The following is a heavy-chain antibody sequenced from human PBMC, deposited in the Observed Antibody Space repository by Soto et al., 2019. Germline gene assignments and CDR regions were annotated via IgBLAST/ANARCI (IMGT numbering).Heavy chain of an antibody. V-gene: IGHV3-23*01. CDR1: GFTFNNYA. Sequence: EVQLLESGGGLVQPGGSLRLSCAASGFTFNNYAMSWVRQAPGKGLEWVSAISASGGATYYADSVKGRFTISRDNSKNTLYLQMNGRRAEDTAVYYCTSRYYFDYWGQGTLVTVSS. CDR2: ISASGGAT. J-gene: IGHJ4*02. CDR3: TSRYYFDY.